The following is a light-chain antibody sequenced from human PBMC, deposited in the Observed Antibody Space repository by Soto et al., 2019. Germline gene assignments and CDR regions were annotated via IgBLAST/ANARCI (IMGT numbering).Light chain of an antibody. CDR3: CSYVGRNTYV. CDR2: DVS. J-gene: IGLJ1*01. CDR1: SNDVGGYNY. V-gene: IGLV2-11*01. Sequence: QSVLTQPRSASGSPGQSITISCTGTSNDVGGYNYVSWYQQHPAKAPKLIIFDVSKRPSGVPNRFSGSKSGNTASLTISGLRAEDEADYYCCSYVGRNTYVFGTGTKVTVL.